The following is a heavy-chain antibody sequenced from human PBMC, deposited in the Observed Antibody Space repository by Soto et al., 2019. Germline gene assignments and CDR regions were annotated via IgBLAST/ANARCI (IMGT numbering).Heavy chain of an antibody. D-gene: IGHD6-19*01. CDR1: GGSISSYY. V-gene: IGHV4-59*01. CDR2: IYYSGST. J-gene: IGHJ2*01. CDR3: ARDKAVADWYFDL. Sequence: QVQLQESGPGLVKPSETLSLTCTVSGGSISSYYWGWIRQPPGKGLEWIGYIYYSGSTNYNPSLKSRVTISVDTSKNQFSLKLSSVTAADTAVYYCARDKAVADWYFDLWGRGTLVTVSS.